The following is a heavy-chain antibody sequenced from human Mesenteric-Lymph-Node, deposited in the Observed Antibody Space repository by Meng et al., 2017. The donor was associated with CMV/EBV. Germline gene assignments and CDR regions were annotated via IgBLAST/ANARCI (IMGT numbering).Heavy chain of an antibody. CDR2: IRYDGTNK. J-gene: IGHJ4*02. CDR3: AKDRSGRGTSSLDY. Sequence: GESLKISCAASGFFFTSYGMHWVRQAPGKGLDWVAFIRYDGTNKKYADSVKGRVTISRDNSKNTVYLQLTSLRTEDTAVYYCAKDRSGRGTSSLDYWGQGTPVTVSS. D-gene: IGHD1-26*01. CDR1: GFFFTSYG. V-gene: IGHV3-30*02.